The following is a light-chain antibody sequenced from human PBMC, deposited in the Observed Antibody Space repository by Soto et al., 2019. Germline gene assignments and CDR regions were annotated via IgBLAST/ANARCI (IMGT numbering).Light chain of an antibody. J-gene: IGLJ1*01. CDR1: KNDIGVYDF. V-gene: IGLV2-8*01. Sequence: QSALTQPPSASGSPGQSVTISCTGTKNDIGVYDFVSWYQHHPGKAPRLIIYEVVQRPSGVPDRFSGSKSGNTASLTVSGLQAADEADYCCAAWDDSLNGRVFGTGTKLTVL. CDR2: EVV. CDR3: AAWDDSLNGRV.